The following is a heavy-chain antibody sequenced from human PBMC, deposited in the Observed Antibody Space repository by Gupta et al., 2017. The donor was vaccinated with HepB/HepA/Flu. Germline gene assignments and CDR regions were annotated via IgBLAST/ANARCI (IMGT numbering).Heavy chain of an antibody. J-gene: IGHJ3*02. CDR2: IKKDGSEK. CDR1: GLTFSRFL. CDR3: AVESPDAFDI. V-gene: IGHV3-7*01. Sequence: EVQLVESGGDLVQPGGSLRLSCVASGLTFSRFLMSWVRQTPGKGLEWVATIKKDGSEKYYVDSVKGRFTISRDNAKNSLYLQMNSLRAEDTAVYYCAVESPDAFDICGQGTMVTVSS. D-gene: IGHD3-3*01.